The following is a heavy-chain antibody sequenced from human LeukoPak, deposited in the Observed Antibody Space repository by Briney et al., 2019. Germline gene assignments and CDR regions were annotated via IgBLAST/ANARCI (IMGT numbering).Heavy chain of an antibody. D-gene: IGHD2-21*02. J-gene: IGHJ4*02. V-gene: IGHV3-23*01. CDR1: GFTFSHYG. CDR2: ISGSGGST. Sequence: GGSLRLSCAASGFTFSHYGMTWVRQAPGKGLEWVSAISGSGGSTYYAGSVKGRFTISRDNSKNTLYLQMNSLRAEDTAVYYCAKSHHVTAIDYWGQGTLVTVSS. CDR3: AKSHHVTAIDY.